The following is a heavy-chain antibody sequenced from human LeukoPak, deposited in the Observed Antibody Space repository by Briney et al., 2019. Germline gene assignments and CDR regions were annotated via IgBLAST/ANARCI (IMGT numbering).Heavy chain of an antibody. CDR1: GFTFSSYW. V-gene: IGHV3-7*01. CDR2: IKQDGSDK. D-gene: IGHD6-13*01. J-gene: IGHJ4*02. CDR3: ARQYSRSWYALGYLDY. Sequence: GGSLRLSCAASGFTFSSYWMSWVRQAPGKGLEWVANIKQDGSDKYYVDSVKGRFTISRDNAKNSLYLQMNSLRAGDTALYYCARQYSRSWYALGYLDYWGQRTLVTVSS.